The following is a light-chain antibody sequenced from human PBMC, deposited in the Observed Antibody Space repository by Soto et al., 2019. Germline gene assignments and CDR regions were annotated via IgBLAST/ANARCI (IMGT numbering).Light chain of an antibody. CDR2: GAS. J-gene: IGKJ4*01. V-gene: IGKV3-15*01. CDR1: QSVSSN. Sequence: EIVMTKSPATRSVSPGERATLSCSASQSVSSNLDWYQQKPGQAHRLLIYGASTRATGIPARFSGSGSGTEFTLTVSSLQSEDFAVYSCQQYNNWPLSFGGGIKVEIK. CDR3: QQYNNWPLS.